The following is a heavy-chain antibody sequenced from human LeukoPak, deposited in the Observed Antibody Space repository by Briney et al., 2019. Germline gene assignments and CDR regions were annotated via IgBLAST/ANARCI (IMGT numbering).Heavy chain of an antibody. CDR1: GYSFTNYW. D-gene: IGHD5-18*01. J-gene: IGHJ5*02. V-gene: IGHV5-51*01. CDR3: ARRGSSYVISGANWFDP. Sequence: GESLKISCKGSGYSFTNYWIAWVRQMPGKGLEWMGIIYPGDSDTRYSPSFQGQVTISADKSISTAYLQWSSLKASDTAIYYCARRGSSYVISGANWFDPWGQGTLVTVSS. CDR2: IYPGDSDT.